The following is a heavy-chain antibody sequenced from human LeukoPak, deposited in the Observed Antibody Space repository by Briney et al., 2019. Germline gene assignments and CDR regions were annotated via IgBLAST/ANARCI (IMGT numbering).Heavy chain of an antibody. CDR2: ISSSGSTI. Sequence: GGSLRLSCAASRFTFSDYYMSWIRQAPGKGLEWVSYISSSGSTIYSDSVKGRFTISRDNAKNSLYLQMNSLRAEDTAVYYCARDLGSFYGMDVWGQGTTVTVSS. D-gene: IGHD1-26*01. CDR1: RFTFSDYY. CDR3: ARDLGSFYGMDV. J-gene: IGHJ6*02. V-gene: IGHV3-11*04.